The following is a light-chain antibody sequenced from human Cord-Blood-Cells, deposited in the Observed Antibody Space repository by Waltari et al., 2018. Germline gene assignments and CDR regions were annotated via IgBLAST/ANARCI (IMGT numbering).Light chain of an antibody. CDR2: GAS. CDR3: QQYGSSPPLT. J-gene: IGKJ4*01. CDR1: QSVSSSY. Sequence: EIVLTQSPGPLSLSPGERATLSCRASQSVSSSYLAWYQQNPGQAPRLLSYGASSRATGIPDRCSGSGSGTDFTLTISRLEPEDFAVYYCQQYGSSPPLTFGGGTKVEIK. V-gene: IGKV3-20*01.